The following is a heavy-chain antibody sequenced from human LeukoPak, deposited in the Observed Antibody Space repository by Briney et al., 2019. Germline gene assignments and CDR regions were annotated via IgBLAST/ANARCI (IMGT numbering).Heavy chain of an antibody. CDR1: GFTFSSYA. D-gene: IGHD3-22*01. J-gene: IGHJ4*02. CDR3: AKGSEVVVIISRYYSDY. CDR2: ISGSGGST. V-gene: IGHV3-23*01. Sequence: PGGSLRLSCAASGFTFSSYAMSWVRQAPGKGLEWVSVISGSGGSTYYADSVKGRFTISRDNSKNTLYLQMNSLRAEDTAVYYCAKGSEVVVIISRYYSDYWGQGTLVTVSS.